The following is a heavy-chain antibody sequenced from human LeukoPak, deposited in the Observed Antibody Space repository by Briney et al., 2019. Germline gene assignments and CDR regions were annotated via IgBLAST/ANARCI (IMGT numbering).Heavy chain of an antibody. CDR3: AKDKNYDILTGYYRGLDY. CDR2: ISYDGSNK. J-gene: IGHJ4*02. Sequence: GGSLRLSCAASGFTFSSYGMHWVRQAPGKGLEWVAVISYDGSNKYYADSVKGRFTISRDNSKNTLYLQMNSLRAEDTAVYYCAKDKNYDILTGYYRGLDYWGQGTLVTVSS. D-gene: IGHD3-9*01. CDR1: GFTFSSYG. V-gene: IGHV3-30*18.